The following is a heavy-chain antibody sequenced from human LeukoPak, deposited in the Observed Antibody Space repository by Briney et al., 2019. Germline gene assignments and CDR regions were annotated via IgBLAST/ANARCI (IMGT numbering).Heavy chain of an antibody. V-gene: IGHV1-2*02. CDR2: ISPNSGGT. CDR3: ARGTNIVVVTAINYYYYGMDV. J-gene: IGHJ6*02. D-gene: IGHD2-21*02. CDR1: GYTFTGYY. Sequence: ASLKVSCKASGYTFTGYYMHWVRQAPGQGLEWMGWISPNSGGTNYAQKFQGRVTMTRDTSISTAYMELSRLRSDDTAVYYCARGTNIVVVTAINYYYYGMDVWGQGTTVTVSS.